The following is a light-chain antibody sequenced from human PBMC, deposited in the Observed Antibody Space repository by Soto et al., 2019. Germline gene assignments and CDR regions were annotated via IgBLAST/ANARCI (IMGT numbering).Light chain of an antibody. J-gene: IGLJ3*02. CDR3: AAWDDSLNGRGV. CDR1: SSNIGSNT. V-gene: IGLV1-44*01. Sequence: QSVLTQPPSASGTPGQRVTISCSGSSSNIGSNTVNWYQQLPGTAPKLLIYSNNQRPSGVPDRFSGSRSGTSASLAISGIQSEDEGDYYCAAWDDSLNGRGVFGGGTKVTV. CDR2: SNN.